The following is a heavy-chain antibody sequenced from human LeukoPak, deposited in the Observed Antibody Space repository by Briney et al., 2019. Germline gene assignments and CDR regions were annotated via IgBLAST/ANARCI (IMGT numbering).Heavy chain of an antibody. CDR2: IYYSGST. V-gene: IGHV4-4*02. CDR3: ARLIVGAKPGFRDY. J-gene: IGHJ4*02. D-gene: IGHD1-26*01. CDR1: GFTFSSYW. Sequence: PGGSLRLSCAASGFTFSSYWMTWVRQAPGKGLEWIGTIYYSGSTDYNPSLKSRVTISVDKSKNQFSLKLSSVTAADTAVYYCARLIVGAKPGFRDYWGQGTLVTVSS.